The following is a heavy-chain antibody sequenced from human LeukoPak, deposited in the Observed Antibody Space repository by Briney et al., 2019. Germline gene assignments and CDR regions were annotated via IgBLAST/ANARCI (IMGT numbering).Heavy chain of an antibody. CDR3: ARAEPPIKLRYFDWLPTRGAFDI. D-gene: IGHD3-9*01. V-gene: IGHV3-21*01. Sequence: GGSLRLSCAASGFTFSSYSINWVRQAPGKGLEWVSSISSSSSSIYYADSVKGRFTISRDNAKNSLYLQMNSLRAEDTAVYYCARAEPPIKLRYFDWLPTRGAFDIWGQGTMVTVSS. J-gene: IGHJ3*02. CDR1: GFTFSSYS. CDR2: ISSSSSSI.